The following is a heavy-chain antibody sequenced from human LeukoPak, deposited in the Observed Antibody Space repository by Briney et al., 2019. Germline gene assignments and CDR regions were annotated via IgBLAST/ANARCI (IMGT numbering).Heavy chain of an antibody. J-gene: IGHJ6*03. V-gene: IGHV3-23*01. Sequence: GESLRLSCAASGVTLSRYAVNWVRQVPGRGLEWVSYISPSGDSTVYAESVKGQFHISRDNSKNMLYLQMDNLRAEDTAIYYCVRKVYYYMDAWGKGTTVTVSS. CDR1: GVTLSRYA. CDR2: ISPSGDST. CDR3: VRKVYYYMDA.